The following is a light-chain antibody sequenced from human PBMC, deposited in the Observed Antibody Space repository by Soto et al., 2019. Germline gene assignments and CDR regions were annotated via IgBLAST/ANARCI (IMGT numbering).Light chain of an antibody. J-gene: IGKJ1*01. CDR1: RSVSSY. CDR3: QQYDSSGT. Sequence: EIVLTQSPGTLSLSPGEGATLSCRASRSVSSYLAWYRQKSGQAPRLLIYGASSRAAGIPDRFSGSGSGTDFTLNIRRLEPEHFAVYYCQQYDSSGTFGQGTKVDIK. V-gene: IGKV3-20*01. CDR2: GAS.